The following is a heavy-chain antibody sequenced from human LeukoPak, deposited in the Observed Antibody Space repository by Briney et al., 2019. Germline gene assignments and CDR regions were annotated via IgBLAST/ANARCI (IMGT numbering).Heavy chain of an antibody. D-gene: IGHD3-10*01. CDR2: IIPIFNTA. CDR1: GGTFSSYA. CDR3: ARDQAIMVRGLYYFDY. Sequence: GASVKVSCKASGGTFSSYAISWVRQAPGQGFEWMGGIIPIFNTADYAQKFQGRVTITADESTSTAYMELSSLRSEDTAVYYCARDQAIMVRGLYYFDYWGPGTRVTVSS. J-gene: IGHJ4*02. V-gene: IGHV1-69*01.